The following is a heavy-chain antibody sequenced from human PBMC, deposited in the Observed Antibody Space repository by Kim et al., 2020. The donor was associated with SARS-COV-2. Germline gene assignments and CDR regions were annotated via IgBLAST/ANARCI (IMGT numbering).Heavy chain of an antibody. V-gene: IGHV1-69*05. J-gene: IGHJ1*01. Sequence: SVKVSCKASGDTFRSYAINWVRQAPGQGLEWMGVMYPIFGRANYAPKFQGRVTINTDESTTTAYMELSSLRSEDTALYYCSRGRPAGYSSSWYLFVHWVQGTSATVSS. CDR1: GDTFRSYA. D-gene: IGHD6-13*01. CDR3: SRGRPAGYSSSWYLFVH. CDR2: MYPIFGRA.